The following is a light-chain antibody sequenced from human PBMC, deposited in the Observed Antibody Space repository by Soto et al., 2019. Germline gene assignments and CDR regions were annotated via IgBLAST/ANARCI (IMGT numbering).Light chain of an antibody. J-gene: IGKJ1*01. Sequence: EIVLTQSPATLSLSPGERATLSCRASQSVGRILGWYQQKPGQAPRLLIYDASTRATGIPARVSGSGSGTDFSLTISGLEAEDFAVYYRQQRSNWTFGQGTKVDIK. CDR1: QSVGRI. CDR2: DAS. CDR3: QQRSNWT. V-gene: IGKV3-11*01.